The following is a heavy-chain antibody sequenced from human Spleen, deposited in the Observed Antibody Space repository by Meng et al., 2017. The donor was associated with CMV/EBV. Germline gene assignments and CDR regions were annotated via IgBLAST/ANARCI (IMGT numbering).Heavy chain of an antibody. CDR1: GGSISSYY. J-gene: IGHJ4*02. V-gene: IGHV4-4*07. D-gene: IGHD2-2*01. CDR3: AGDIVVVPAVPLGY. Sequence: QLQPQQPGPVLVKPSETLPLTCTLSGGSISSYYGSWIRQPAGKGLEWIGRIYTSGSTNYNPSLKSRVTMSVDTSKNQFSLKLSSVTAADTAVYYCAGDIVVVPAVPLGYWGQGTLVTVSS. CDR2: IYTSGST.